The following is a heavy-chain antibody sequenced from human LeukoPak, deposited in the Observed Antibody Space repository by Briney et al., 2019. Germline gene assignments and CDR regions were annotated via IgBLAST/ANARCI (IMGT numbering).Heavy chain of an antibody. CDR1: GFIFSSYS. V-gene: IGHV3-21*05. CDR3: ARDQDLHSSSLPYYFDY. Sequence: GGSLRLSCAASGFIFSSYSMNWVRQAPGKGLEWLSYISSSSSIIYYADSVKGRFTISRDNAKNSLYLQMNSLRAEDTAVYYCARDQDLHSSSLPYYFDYWGQGTLVTVSS. D-gene: IGHD6-6*01. J-gene: IGHJ4*02. CDR2: ISSSSSII.